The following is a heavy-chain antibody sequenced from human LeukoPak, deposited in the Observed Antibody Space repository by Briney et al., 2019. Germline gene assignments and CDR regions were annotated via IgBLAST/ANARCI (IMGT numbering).Heavy chain of an antibody. CDR1: GFTVSSNY. V-gene: IGHV3-66*01. Sequence: GGSLRLSCAASGFTVSSNYMSWVRQAPGKGLEWVSVIYSGGSTYYADSVKGRFTISRDNYKNTLYLQMNSLRAEDTAVYYCARDGTDSSGYYLYYYSMDVWGQGTTVTVSS. D-gene: IGHD3-22*01. CDR3: ARDGTDSSGYYLYYYSMDV. CDR2: IYSGGST. J-gene: IGHJ6*02.